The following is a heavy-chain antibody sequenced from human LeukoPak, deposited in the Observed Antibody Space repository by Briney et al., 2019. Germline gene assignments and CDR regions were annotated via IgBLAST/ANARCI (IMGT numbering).Heavy chain of an antibody. V-gene: IGHV3-43*01. Sequence: GGSLRLSCAASGFTFEDYTMHWVRQAPGKGLEWVSLISWDGDTTYYADSVKGRFTISRDNAKNSLYLQMNSLRAEDTAVYYCARGRTMIVLGYWGQGTLVTVSS. CDR2: ISWDGDTT. J-gene: IGHJ4*02. D-gene: IGHD3-22*01. CDR1: GFTFEDYT. CDR3: ARGRTMIVLGY.